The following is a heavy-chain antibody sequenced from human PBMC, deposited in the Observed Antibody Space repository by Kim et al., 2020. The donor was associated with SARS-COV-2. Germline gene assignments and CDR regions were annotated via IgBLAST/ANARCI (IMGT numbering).Heavy chain of an antibody. Sequence: GGSLRLSCAASGFTFSSYAMSWVRQAPGKGLEWVSAISGSGGSTYYADSVKGRFTISRDNSKNTLYLQMNSLRAEDTAVYYCANAATGKQRQSFYYYYGMDVWGQGTTVTVSS. J-gene: IGHJ6*02. V-gene: IGHV3-23*01. CDR3: ANAATGKQRQSFYYYYGMDV. CDR1: GFTFSSYA. D-gene: IGHD1-1*01. CDR2: ISGSGGST.